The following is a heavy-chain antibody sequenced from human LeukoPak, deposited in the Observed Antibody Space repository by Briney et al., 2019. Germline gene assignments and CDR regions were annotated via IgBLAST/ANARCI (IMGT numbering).Heavy chain of an antibody. CDR3: AREDHYYDSSGYYEEAGYFDY. CDR2: INAGNGNT. J-gene: IGHJ4*02. Sequence: ASVTVSCKASGYTFTSYAMHWVRQAPGQRLEWMGWINAGNGNTKYSQKFQGRVTITRDTSASTAYMELSSLRSEDTAVYYCAREDHYYDSSGYYEEAGYFDYWGQGTLVTVSS. V-gene: IGHV1-3*01. CDR1: GYTFTSYA. D-gene: IGHD3-22*01.